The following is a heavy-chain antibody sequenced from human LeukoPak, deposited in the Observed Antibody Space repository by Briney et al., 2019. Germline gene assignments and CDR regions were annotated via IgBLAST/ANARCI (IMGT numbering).Heavy chain of an antibody. D-gene: IGHD3-22*01. V-gene: IGHV3-23*01. CDR3: AKGVVDYYDSSGYYPSDL. CDR1: GFIFNSYA. J-gene: IGHJ5*02. CDR2: ISGSGGTT. Sequence: PGGSLRLSCAASGFIFNSYAMTWVRQAPGKGLKWVSGISGSGGTTYYADSVKGRFTISRDNFNNTLYLQMNSMRVEDTALYFCAKGVVDYYDSSGYYPSDLWGQGTLVTVSS.